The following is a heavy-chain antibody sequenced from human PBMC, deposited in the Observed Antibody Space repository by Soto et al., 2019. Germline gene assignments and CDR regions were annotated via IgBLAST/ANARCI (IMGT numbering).Heavy chain of an antibody. Sequence: QVQLQESGPGLVKPSETLSLTCSVSGGSISSYYWSWIRQPPGKGLEWTGYIFYSGRSGSTNYNPSLKDRVTISVDTSKHHFSLKLSSVTAADTAVYYCARTALGWFDPWGQGTLVTVSS. CDR3: ARTALGWFDP. CDR1: GGSISSYY. D-gene: IGHD2-21*02. J-gene: IGHJ5*02. CDR2: IFYSGRSGST. V-gene: IGHV4-59*01.